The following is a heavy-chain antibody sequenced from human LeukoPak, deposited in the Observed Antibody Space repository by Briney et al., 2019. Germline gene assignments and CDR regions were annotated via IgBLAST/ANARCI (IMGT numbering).Heavy chain of an antibody. CDR3: ARQVAVAGDYFDY. CDR2: ISRSSSYI. CDR1: GFTFSSYS. J-gene: IGHJ4*02. Sequence: PGGSLRLSRAASGFTFSSYSMNWVRQAPGKGLEWASSISRSSSYIYYADSMKGRFTISRDNAQNSLYLQMNSLRAEDTAVYYCARQVAVAGDYFDYWGQGTLVTVSS. D-gene: IGHD6-19*01. V-gene: IGHV3-21*01.